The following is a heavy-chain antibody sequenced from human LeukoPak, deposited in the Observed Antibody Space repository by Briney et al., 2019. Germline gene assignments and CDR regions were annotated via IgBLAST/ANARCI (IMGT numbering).Heavy chain of an antibody. CDR1: GFTFSSYV. CDR3: TTDLRWELLYFDY. V-gene: IGHV3-23*01. J-gene: IGHJ4*02. D-gene: IGHD1-26*01. CDR2: ISGSGGST. Sequence: GGSLRLSCAASGFTFSSYVMSWVRQAPGKGLEWVSAISGSGGSTYYADSVKGRFTISRDNSKNTLYLQMNSLRTEDTAVYYCTTDLRWELLYFDYWGQGTLVTVSS.